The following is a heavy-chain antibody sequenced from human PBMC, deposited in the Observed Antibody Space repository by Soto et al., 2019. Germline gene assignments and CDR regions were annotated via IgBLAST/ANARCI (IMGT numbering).Heavy chain of an antibody. CDR2: ISYDGSNK. D-gene: IGHD2-21*02. V-gene: IGHV3-30-3*01. J-gene: IGHJ4*02. CDR3: ARVGCGGDCYSNYFDY. CDR1: GFTFSSYA. Sequence: VQLVESGGGVVQPGRSLRLSCAASGFTFSSYAMHWVRQAPGKGLEWVAVISYDGSNKYYADSVKGRFTISRDNSKNTLYLQMNSLRAEDTAVYYCARVGCGGDCYSNYFDYWGQGTLVTVAS.